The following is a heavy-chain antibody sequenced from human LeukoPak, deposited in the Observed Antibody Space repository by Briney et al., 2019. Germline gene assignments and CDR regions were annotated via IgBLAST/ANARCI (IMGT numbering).Heavy chain of an antibody. V-gene: IGHV1-46*01. CDR3: AREGAEAGTTGAWFDP. Sequence: ASVKVSCKASGYTFTSYYMHWVRQAPGQGLEWMGIINPSGGSTSYAQKFQGRVTMTRDTSTSIVYMELSSLRSEDTAVYYCAREGAEAGTTGAWFDPWGQGTLVTVSS. CDR1: GYTFTSYY. D-gene: IGHD1-7*01. CDR2: INPSGGST. J-gene: IGHJ5*02.